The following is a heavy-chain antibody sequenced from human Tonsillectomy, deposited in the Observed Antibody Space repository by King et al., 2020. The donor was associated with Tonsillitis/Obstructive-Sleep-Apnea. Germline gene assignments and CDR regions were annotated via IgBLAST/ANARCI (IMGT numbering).Heavy chain of an antibody. D-gene: IGHD3-22*01. CDR3: AHGRFYDSSGYYFDY. CDR2: IIWDVYM. J-gene: IGHJ4*02. CDR1: WFSLSTSVVG. V-gene: IGHV2-5*02. Sequence: TLKESCPTLVQATQTLTLTCTFSWFSLSTSVVGVGWIRQPPGNALEWLALIIWDVYMRYSPSLKSRLTITKDTSKNQVVLTMTNMDPVDTAAYYCAHGRFYDSSGYYFDYWGQGTLITVSS.